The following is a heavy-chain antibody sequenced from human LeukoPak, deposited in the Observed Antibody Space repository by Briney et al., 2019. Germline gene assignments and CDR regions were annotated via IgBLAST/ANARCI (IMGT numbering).Heavy chain of an antibody. CDR1: GGSISSGGYY. CDR3: ASVLAAAGTYFDY. CDR2: IYYSGST. D-gene: IGHD6-13*01. J-gene: IGHJ4*02. V-gene: IGHV4-31*03. Sequence: PSETLSLTYTVSGGSISSGGYYWSWIRQHPGKGLEWIGYIYYSGSTYYNPSLKSRVTISVDTSKNQFSLKLSSVTAADTAVYYCASVLAAAGTYFDYWGQGTLVTVSS.